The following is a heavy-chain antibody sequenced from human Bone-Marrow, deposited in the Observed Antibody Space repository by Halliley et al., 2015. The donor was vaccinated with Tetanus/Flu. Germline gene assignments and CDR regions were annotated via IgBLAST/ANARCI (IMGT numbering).Heavy chain of an antibody. J-gene: IGHJ5*02. D-gene: IGHD1-1*01. V-gene: IGHV4-59*08. CDR3: VRTSGTTLVYWFDP. CDR2: ISYSGST. Sequence: TLSLTCAVSGGSINTYYWSWIRQPPGKQLEWIGYISYSGSTTYSPSLKSRVTMSIDTSKNQFSLRLTSVTAADTAIYYCVRTSGTTLVYWFDPWGQGILVAVSS. CDR1: GGSINTYY.